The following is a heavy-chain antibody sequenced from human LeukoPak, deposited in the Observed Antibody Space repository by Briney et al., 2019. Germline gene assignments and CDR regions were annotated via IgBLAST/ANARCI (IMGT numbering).Heavy chain of an antibody. J-gene: IGHJ4*02. CDR3: TTFYTRLTDY. CDR2: INQDGSEK. Sequence: PGGSLRLSCAASGFTFNSYWISWVRQAPGKGLEWLANINQDGSEKYYVDSVKGRFTISRDNAKNSLYLQMNSLRAEDTAVYYCTTFYTRLTDYWGQGTLSPSPQ. V-gene: IGHV3-7*05. D-gene: IGHD2/OR15-2a*01. CDR1: GFTFNSYW.